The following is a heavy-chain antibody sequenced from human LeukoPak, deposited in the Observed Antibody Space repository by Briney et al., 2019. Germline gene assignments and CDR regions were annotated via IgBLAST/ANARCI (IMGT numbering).Heavy chain of an antibody. J-gene: IGHJ3*02. Sequence: GGSLRLSCAASGFTFSTYSMNWVRQAPGKGLEWVSFISSSSEYIYYADSVKGRFIISRDNAKNSLYLQVNSLRAEDTAVYYCAREYYYESSDYYVVLSGAFDIWGQGTMVTVSS. CDR1: GFTFSTYS. D-gene: IGHD3-22*01. CDR3: AREYYYESSDYYVVLSGAFDI. V-gene: IGHV3-21*01. CDR2: ISSSSEYI.